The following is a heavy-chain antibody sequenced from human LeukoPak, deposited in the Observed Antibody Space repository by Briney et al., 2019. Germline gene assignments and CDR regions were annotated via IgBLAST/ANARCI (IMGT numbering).Heavy chain of an antibody. V-gene: IGHV3-23*01. CDR2: ISGSGGST. CDR1: GFTFSSYA. Sequence: GGSLRLSCAASGFTFSSYAMSWVRQAPGKGLEWVSAISGSGGSTYYADSVKGRFTISRDNSKNTLCLQMNSLRAEDTAVYYCAKASAGTTGTDFDYWGQGTLVTVSS. CDR3: AKASAGTTGTDFDY. J-gene: IGHJ4*02. D-gene: IGHD1-7*01.